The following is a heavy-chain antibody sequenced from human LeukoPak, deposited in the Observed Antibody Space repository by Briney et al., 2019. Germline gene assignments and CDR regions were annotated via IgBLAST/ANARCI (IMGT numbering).Heavy chain of an antibody. J-gene: IGHJ4*02. Sequence: GGSLRLSCAASGFTFSSDWMSWVRQAPGKGLGWVANIKQEGSEKYYVDSVKDRVTISRENANNSLSLQMNSLRAEDTAVYYCARDIDIVVVVAATFFGFDYWGQGTLVTVSS. CDR2: IKQEGSEK. V-gene: IGHV3-7*01. CDR3: ARDIDIVVVVAATFFGFDY. D-gene: IGHD2-15*01. CDR1: GFTFSSDW.